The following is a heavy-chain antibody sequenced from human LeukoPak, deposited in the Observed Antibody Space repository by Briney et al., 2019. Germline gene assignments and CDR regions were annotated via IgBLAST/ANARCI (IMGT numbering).Heavy chain of an antibody. CDR2: INHSGST. V-gene: IGHV4-34*01. CDR1: GGSFSGYY. Sequence: SETLSLTCAVHGGSFSGYYWSWIRQPPGKGLEWIGEINHSGSTNYNPSLKSRVTISVDTSKNQFSLNLSSVTAADTAVFYCAXLGITQDAFDIWGQGTMVTVSS. J-gene: IGHJ3*02. CDR3: AXLGITQDAFDI. D-gene: IGHD5-24*01.